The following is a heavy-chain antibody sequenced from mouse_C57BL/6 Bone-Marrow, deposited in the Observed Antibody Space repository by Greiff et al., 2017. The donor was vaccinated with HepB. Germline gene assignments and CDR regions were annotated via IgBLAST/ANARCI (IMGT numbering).Heavy chain of an antibody. Sequence: EVQLQQSVAELVRPGASVKLSCTASGFNFKNTYMHWVKQRPEQGLEWIGRIDPANGNTKYAPKFQGKATITADTSSNTAYLQLSSLTSEDTAIYYCARRGGYFDYWGQGTTLTVSS. V-gene: IGHV14-3*01. CDR2: IDPANGNT. CDR3: ARRGGYFDY. J-gene: IGHJ2*01. CDR1: GFNFKNTY.